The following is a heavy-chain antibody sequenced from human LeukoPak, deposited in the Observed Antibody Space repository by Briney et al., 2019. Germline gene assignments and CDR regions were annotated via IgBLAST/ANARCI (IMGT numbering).Heavy chain of an antibody. Sequence: SETLSLTCAVYGGSFSGYYWSWIRQPPGKGLEWIGEINHSGSTNYNPSLKSRVTISVDTSKNQFSLKLSSMTAADTAVYYCASPDSSSWYNWFDPWGQGTLVTVSS. CDR2: INHSGST. CDR1: GGSFSGYY. J-gene: IGHJ5*02. D-gene: IGHD6-13*01. V-gene: IGHV4-34*01. CDR3: ASPDSSSWYNWFDP.